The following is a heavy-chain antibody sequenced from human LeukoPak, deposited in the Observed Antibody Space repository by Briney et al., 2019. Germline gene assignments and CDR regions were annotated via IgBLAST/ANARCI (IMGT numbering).Heavy chain of an antibody. CDR2: INPNSGGT. J-gene: IGHJ3*02. D-gene: IGHD3-22*01. CDR3: ARVFQYYYDSSGTYDAFDI. Sequence: ASVKVSCKASGYTFTGYYMHWVRQAPGQGLEWMGWINPNSGGTNYAQKFQGRVTMTSDTSISTAYMELSRLRSDDTAVYYCARVFQYYYDSSGTYDAFDIWGQGTMVTVSS. CDR1: GYTFTGYY. V-gene: IGHV1-2*02.